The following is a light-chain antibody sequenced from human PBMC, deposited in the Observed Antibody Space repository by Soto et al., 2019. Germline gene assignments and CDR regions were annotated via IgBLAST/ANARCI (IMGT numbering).Light chain of an antibody. V-gene: IGKV3-15*01. CDR2: GAS. Sequence: EIVMTQSPATLSVSQGERSTLSCRASQGVSSNLAWYHQKPGQAPRLLIYGASTRATGIPARFSGSGSGTEFTLTISSLHSECFEVYYWQQYNNWWTFGQGTKVEIK. J-gene: IGKJ1*01. CDR1: QGVSSN. CDR3: QQYNNWWT.